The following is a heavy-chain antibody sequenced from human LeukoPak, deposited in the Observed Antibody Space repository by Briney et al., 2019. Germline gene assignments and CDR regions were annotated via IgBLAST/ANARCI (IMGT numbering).Heavy chain of an antibody. CDR3: AREPGVGAGFDY. D-gene: IGHD1-26*01. CDR1: GGSMTGYY. Sequence: SETLSLTCTVSGGSMTGYYWSWIRQPPGKGLEWIGYIFYSGNTDYNPSLKSRVTVSVDTSKNQFSLKLSSVTAADTAVYYCAREPGVGAGFDYWGQGTLVTVSS. CDR2: IFYSGNT. V-gene: IGHV4-59*12. J-gene: IGHJ4*02.